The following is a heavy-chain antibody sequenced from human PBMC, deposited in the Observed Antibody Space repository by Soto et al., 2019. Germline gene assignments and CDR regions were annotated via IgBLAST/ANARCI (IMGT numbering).Heavy chain of an antibody. CDR2: INHSGST. V-gene: IGHV4-34*01. D-gene: IGHD3-9*01. Sequence: SETLSLTCAVYGGSFSGYYWSWIRQPPGKGLEWIGDINHSGSTNYNPSLKSRVTISVDTSKNQFSLKLSSVTAADTAVYYCARGLYYDILTGRWFDPWGQGTLVTVSS. CDR1: GGSFSGYY. J-gene: IGHJ5*02. CDR3: ARGLYYDILTGRWFDP.